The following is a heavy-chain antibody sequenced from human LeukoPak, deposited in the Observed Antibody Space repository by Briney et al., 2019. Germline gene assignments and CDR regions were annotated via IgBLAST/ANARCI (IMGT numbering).Heavy chain of an antibody. J-gene: IGHJ4*02. CDR2: IYYSGST. Sequence: SETLSLTCTVSGGSISSSSYYWGWIRQPPGKGLEWIGYIYYSGSTNYNPPLKSRVTISVDTSKNQFSLKLSSVTAADTAVYYCARGEAVAGTYVYWGQGTLVTVSS. CDR1: GGSISSSSYY. D-gene: IGHD6-19*01. V-gene: IGHV4-61*05. CDR3: ARGEAVAGTYVY.